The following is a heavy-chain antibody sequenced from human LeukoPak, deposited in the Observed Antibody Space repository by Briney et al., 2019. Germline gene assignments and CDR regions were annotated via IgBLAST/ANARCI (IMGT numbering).Heavy chain of an antibody. V-gene: IGHV3-11*01. CDR2: ISSSGSTI. CDR3: ARDLVGATSTFAY. D-gene: IGHD1-26*01. J-gene: IGHJ4*02. Sequence: GGSLRLSCAASGFTFSDYYMSWIRQAPGKGLEWVSYISSSGSTIYYADSVRGRFTISRDNSKNTLYLQMNSLRAEDTALYYCARDLVGATSTFAYWGQGTLVTVSS. CDR1: GFTFSDYY.